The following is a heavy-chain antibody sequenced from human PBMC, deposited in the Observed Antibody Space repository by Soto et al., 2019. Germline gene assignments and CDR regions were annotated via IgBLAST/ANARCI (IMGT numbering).Heavy chain of an antibody. CDR1: GGSVSSGRYS. CDR3: ATVVSGIALS. J-gene: IGHJ4*02. V-gene: IGHV4-31*03. Sequence: QVQLQESGPGLVKPSQTLSLTCTVSGGSVSSGRYSWTWIRQRPGKGLEWIGYIYSSGGTYYSPSLKSRVIISGDTSKTQFSLNLSSVTAADTALYYCATVVSGIALSWGQVTLVTVSS. D-gene: IGHD3-16*02. CDR2: IYSSGGT.